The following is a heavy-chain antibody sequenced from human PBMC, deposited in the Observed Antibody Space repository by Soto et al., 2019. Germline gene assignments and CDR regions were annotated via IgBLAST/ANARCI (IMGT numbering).Heavy chain of an antibody. CDR2: ISGSGGST. V-gene: IGHV3-23*01. CDR3: ARRPYSSGWYARLYYFDY. D-gene: IGHD6-19*01. CDR1: GFTFSSYA. J-gene: IGHJ4*02. Sequence: GGSLRLSCAASGFTFSSYAMSWGRQAPGKGLEWVSAISGSGGSTYYADSVKGRFTISRDNSKNTLYLQMNSLRAEDTAVYYCARRPYSSGWYARLYYFDYWGQGTLVTVSS.